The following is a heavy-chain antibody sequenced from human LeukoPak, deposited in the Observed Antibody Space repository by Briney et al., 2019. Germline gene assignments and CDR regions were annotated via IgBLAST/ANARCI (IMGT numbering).Heavy chain of an antibody. CDR2: IKQDGSEK. CDR1: GFTFSSYW. Sequence: GGSLRLSCAASGFTFSSYWMSWVRQAPGKGLEWVANIKQDGSEKYYVDSVKGRFTISRDNAKNSLYLQMNSLRAEDTAVYYCARRAGYYDSSGYPYYYYMDVWGKGTTVTVSS. D-gene: IGHD3-22*01. CDR3: ARRAGYYDSSGYPYYYYMDV. V-gene: IGHV3-7*01. J-gene: IGHJ6*03.